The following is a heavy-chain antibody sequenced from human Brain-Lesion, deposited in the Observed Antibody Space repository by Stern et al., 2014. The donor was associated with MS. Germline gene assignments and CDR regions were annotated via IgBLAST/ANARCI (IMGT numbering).Heavy chain of an antibody. CDR2: INPNTGGT. V-gene: IGHV1-2*02. D-gene: IGHD3-3*01. J-gene: IGHJ6*02. CDR1: GYIFTGYY. CDR3: ARDQRGITIFGVVTDYYYLGMDV. Sequence: VQLEESGAEVKKPGASVKVSCKTSGYIFTGYYIHWVRQAPGQGLEWIAWINPNTGGTNDAQKLQGRVTMSRDTSISTADVELSSLTSDDTAVYYCARDQRGITIFGVVTDYYYLGMDVWGQGTTVTVSS.